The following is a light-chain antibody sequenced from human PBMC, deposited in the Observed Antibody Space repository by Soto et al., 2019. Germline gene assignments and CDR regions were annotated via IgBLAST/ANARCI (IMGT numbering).Light chain of an antibody. V-gene: IGKV1-8*01. CDR3: QQYYRYPYT. Sequence: AIRMTQSPSSLSASTGDRVTITCRASQGISSYLAWYQQKPGKAPKLLIYAASTLQSGVPSMFSGSGSGTDFTLTISCLQSEDFATYYCQQYYRYPYTFGQGTKLEIK. CDR2: AAS. J-gene: IGKJ2*01. CDR1: QGISSY.